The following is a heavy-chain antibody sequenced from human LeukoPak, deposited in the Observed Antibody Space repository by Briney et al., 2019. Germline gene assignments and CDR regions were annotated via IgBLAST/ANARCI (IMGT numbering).Heavy chain of an antibody. D-gene: IGHD6-13*01. Sequence: PSETLSLTCTVSGGSISSAGYYWRWIRQPPGKGLEWIGEINHSGSTNYNPSLKSRVTISVDTSKNQLSLKVRSVTAADTAVYYCVRWEAAAGRRGDRVDYWGQGTLVTVSS. CDR2: INHSGST. J-gene: IGHJ4*02. CDR1: GGSISSAGYY. CDR3: VRWEAAAGRRGDRVDY. V-gene: IGHV4-34*01.